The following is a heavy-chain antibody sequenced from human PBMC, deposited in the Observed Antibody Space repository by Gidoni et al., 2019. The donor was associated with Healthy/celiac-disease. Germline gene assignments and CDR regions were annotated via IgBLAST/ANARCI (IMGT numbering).Heavy chain of an antibody. CDR1: GFTFSSYG. J-gene: IGHJ6*02. Sequence: QVQLVESGGGVVQPGRSLRLSCAASGFTFSSYGMHWVRQAPGKGLEWVAVISYDGSNKYYADSVKGRFTISRDNSKNTLYLQMNSLRAEDTAVYYCAISTTVQKHYGMDVWGQGTTVTVSS. CDR3: AISTTVQKHYGMDV. V-gene: IGHV3-30*03. CDR2: ISYDGSNK. D-gene: IGHD4-17*01.